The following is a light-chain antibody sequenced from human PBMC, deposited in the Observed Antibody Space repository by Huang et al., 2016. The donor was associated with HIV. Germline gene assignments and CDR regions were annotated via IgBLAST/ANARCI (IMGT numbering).Light chain of an antibody. CDR3: QQYSAYSWT. Sequence: DIQMTQSPSTLSASVGDRVTITCRASQSISTWLARYQQKPGKAPKLLIYKASKLEDGVPSRFSGSGSGTEFTLTISSLQPDDFATYYCQQYSAYSWTFGQGTKVDIK. V-gene: IGKV1-5*03. J-gene: IGKJ1*01. CDR1: QSISTW. CDR2: KAS.